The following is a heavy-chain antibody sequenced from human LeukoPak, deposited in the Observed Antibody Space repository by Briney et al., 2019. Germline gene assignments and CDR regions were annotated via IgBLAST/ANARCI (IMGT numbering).Heavy chain of an antibody. CDR2: IYHSGST. D-gene: IGHD3-22*01. Sequence: PSETLSLTCAVSGGSISSGNWWSWVRQPPGKGLEWIGEIYHSGSTNYNSSLKSRVTISVDKSKNQFSLKLSSVTAADTAVYYCARDAYDSRGYSFDYWGQGTLVTVSS. J-gene: IGHJ4*02. V-gene: IGHV4-4*02. CDR1: GGSISSGNW. CDR3: ARDAYDSRGYSFDY.